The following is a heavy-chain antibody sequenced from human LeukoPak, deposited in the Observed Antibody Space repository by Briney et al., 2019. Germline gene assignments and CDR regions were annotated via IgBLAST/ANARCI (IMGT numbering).Heavy chain of an antibody. CDR1: GDSISSYNHY. CDR3: ARMMYGDGWNRYYFDY. V-gene: IGHV4-39*01. J-gene: IGHJ4*02. CDR2: ICYGGST. Sequence: SETLSLTCTVSGDSISSYNHYWGWIRQPPGKGLEWLGSICYGGSTHDNPSLKSRVTISVDTSKNQFSLRVTSATAADTAVYYCARMMYGDGWNRYYFDYWGQGTLVTVSS. D-gene: IGHD1/OR15-1a*01.